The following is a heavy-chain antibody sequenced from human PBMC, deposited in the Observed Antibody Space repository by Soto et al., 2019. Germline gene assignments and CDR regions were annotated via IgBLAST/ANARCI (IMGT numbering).Heavy chain of an antibody. CDR1: GFTFSSYD. V-gene: IGHV3-13*05. CDR3: VKGGIPAAGRYWNYFDY. Sequence: PGGSLRLSCAASGFTFSSYDMHWVRQATGKGLEWVSAIGTAGDPYYPGSVKGRFTISRENAKNSLYLQMNSLRAGDTAVYYCVKGGIPAAGRYWNYFDYWGQGILVTVSS. J-gene: IGHJ4*02. D-gene: IGHD6-13*01. CDR2: IGTAGDP.